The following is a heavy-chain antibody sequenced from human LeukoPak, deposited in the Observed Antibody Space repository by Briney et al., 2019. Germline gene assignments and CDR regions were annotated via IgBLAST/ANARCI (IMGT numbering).Heavy chain of an antibody. J-gene: IGHJ4*02. CDR2: IKQDGSEK. CDR1: GFTFSSYW. V-gene: IGHV3-7*01. Sequence: GRSLRLSCAASGFTFSSYWMSWVRQAPGKGLEWVANIKQDGSEKYYVDSVKGRFTISRDNAKNSLYLQMKRLRAEETAVYYCARPSVAVGMFDYWGQGTLVTVSS. D-gene: IGHD4-23*01. CDR3: ARPSVAVGMFDY.